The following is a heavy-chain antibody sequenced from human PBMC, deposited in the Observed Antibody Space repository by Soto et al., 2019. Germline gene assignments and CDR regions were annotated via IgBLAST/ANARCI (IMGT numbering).Heavy chain of an antibody. CDR2: ITATGDRT. CDR1: GFRFSSYS. J-gene: IGHJ4*02. V-gene: IGHV3-23*01. D-gene: IGHD3-22*01. Sequence: GSLRLSCADSGFRFSSYSMSWVRQTPGKGLEWVAAITATGDRTYYADSVTGRFTISRDNSKKTHYLQMTSLRAEDTAMYYCATMNGYFEYWGQGTPVTVSS. CDR3: ATMNGYFEY.